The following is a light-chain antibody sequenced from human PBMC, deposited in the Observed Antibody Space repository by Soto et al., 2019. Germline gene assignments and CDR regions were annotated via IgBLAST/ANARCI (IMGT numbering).Light chain of an antibody. V-gene: IGKV1-5*03. CDR2: KAS. Sequence: DIQLTQSPSTLSASVGDRVTITCRASQSINSWLAWYQQKPGKAPKLLVYKASSLESGVPSRCSGSGSGTEFTLTISTLQPDDLAPYYCQQYEAYPLTFGGGTKVEI. CDR3: QQYEAYPLT. CDR1: QSINSW. J-gene: IGKJ4*01.